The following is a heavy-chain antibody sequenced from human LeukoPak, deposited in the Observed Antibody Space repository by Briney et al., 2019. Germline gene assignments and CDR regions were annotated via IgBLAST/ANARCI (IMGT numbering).Heavy chain of an antibody. J-gene: IGHJ5*02. CDR1: GYTFTNYD. V-gene: IGHV1-8*01. CDR3: ARDIAGATKGGWFDT. Sequence: ASVKVSCKASGYTFTNYDINWVRQATGQGLEWMGWTNPNSGNTGYAQKFQGRVTITRNTSISTAYMELSSLRSEDTALYYCARDIAGATKGGWFDTWGQGTPVTVSS. CDR2: TNPNSGNT. D-gene: IGHD1-26*01.